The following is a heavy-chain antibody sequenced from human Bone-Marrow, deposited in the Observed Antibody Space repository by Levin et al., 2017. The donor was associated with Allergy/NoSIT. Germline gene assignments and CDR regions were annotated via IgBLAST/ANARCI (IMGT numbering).Heavy chain of an antibody. V-gene: IGHV4-61*01. J-gene: IGHJ3*02. Sequence: SQTLSLTCSVSVSAGSVSTDNYYWSWIRQPPGKGLEWIGYISHRGSTHYNPSLSGRVTISSDMSKNQFSLKLRSVTAADTAVYYCARVRDAFDIWGQGTMVTVSS. CDR2: ISHRGST. CDR3: ARVRDAFDI. CDR1: AGSVSTDNYY.